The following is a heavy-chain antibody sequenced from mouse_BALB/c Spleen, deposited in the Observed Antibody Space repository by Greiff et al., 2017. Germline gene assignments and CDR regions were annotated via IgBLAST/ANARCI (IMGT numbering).Heavy chain of an antibody. D-gene: IGHD1-1*01. CDR3: ARSTVWYGSSYGYYYAMDY. J-gene: IGHJ4*01. V-gene: IGHV3-8*02. Sequence: EVQLQQSGPSLVKPSQTLSLTCSVTGDSITSGYWNWIRKFPGNKLEYMGYISYSGSTYYNPSLKSRISITRDTSKNQYYLQLNSVTTEDTATYYCARSTVWYGSSYGYYYAMDYWGQGTSVTVSS. CDR1: GDSITSGY. CDR2: ISYSGST.